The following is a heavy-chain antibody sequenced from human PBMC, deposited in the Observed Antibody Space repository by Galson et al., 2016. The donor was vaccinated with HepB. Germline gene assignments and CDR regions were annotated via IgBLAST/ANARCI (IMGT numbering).Heavy chain of an antibody. Sequence: SLRLSCAASGYFFSDFSMNWVRQAPGKGLEWVSYISSSSGVLYYADSVKGRFTISRDDAKNSLYLQMNSLRDEDTAVYYCARDLHSGAYTFDYWGQGTLVIVSS. CDR3: ARDLHSGAYTFDY. D-gene: IGHD1-26*01. V-gene: IGHV3-48*02. J-gene: IGHJ4*02. CDR2: ISSSSGVL. CDR1: GYFFSDFS.